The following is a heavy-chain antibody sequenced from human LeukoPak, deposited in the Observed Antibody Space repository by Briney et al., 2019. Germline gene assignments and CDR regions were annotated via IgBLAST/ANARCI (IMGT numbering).Heavy chain of an antibody. Sequence: GASVKVSCKASGYTFTSCYMHWVRQSPGQGLEWMGKSNPSGGSTSYAQKFQGRVTMTRDTSTSTVYMELSSLRSEDTAVYYCAREGLYYYDSSGRPHYYFDYWGQGTLVTVSS. CDR1: GYTFTSCY. CDR2: SNPSGGST. D-gene: IGHD3-22*01. V-gene: IGHV1-46*01. CDR3: AREGLYYYDSSGRPHYYFDY. J-gene: IGHJ4*02.